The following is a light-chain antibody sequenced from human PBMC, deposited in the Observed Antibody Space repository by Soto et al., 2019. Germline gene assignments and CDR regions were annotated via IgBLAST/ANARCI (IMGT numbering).Light chain of an antibody. J-gene: IGLJ1*01. CDR1: SSNIGAGYD. CDR2: GNS. Sequence: QSVLTQPPSVSGAPGQKVTISCTGSSSNIGAGYDVNWYHQLPGTAPKLLIHGNSNRPSGVPDRFSGSKSGTSASLAITGLQAEDEADYFCQSYDSSLSSYVFGTGTKVTVL. V-gene: IGLV1-40*01. CDR3: QSYDSSLSSYV.